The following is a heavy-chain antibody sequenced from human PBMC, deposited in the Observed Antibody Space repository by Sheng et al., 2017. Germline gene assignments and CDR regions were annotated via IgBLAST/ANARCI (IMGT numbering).Heavy chain of an antibody. D-gene: IGHD6-13*01. Sequence: QVQLMQSGAEVKKPGASVKVSCQASGYMFTAYYLHCVRQAPGQGLQWMGWFNPNSGGAHYAQNFQGRVTLTRDTSISTAYMELTSLTSDDTALYYCARGHYSSSAYFDSWG. V-gene: IGHV1-2*02. CDR2: FNPNSGGA. J-gene: IGHJ4*01. CDR1: GYMFTAYY. CDR3: ARGHYSSSAYFDS.